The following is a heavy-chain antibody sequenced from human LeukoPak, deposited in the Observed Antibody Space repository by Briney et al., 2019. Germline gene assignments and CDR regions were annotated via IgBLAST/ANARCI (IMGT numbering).Heavy chain of an antibody. Sequence: GGSLRLSCAASGFTFSSYAMSWVRQAPGKGLEWVANIKKDGSEKYYVDSVKGRFTISRDNAKNSLYLQMNSLRVEDTAVYYCARRGGSSSRRSPIDYWGQGTLVTVSS. CDR2: IKKDGSEK. CDR3: ARRGGSSSRRSPIDY. CDR1: GFTFSSYA. D-gene: IGHD6-6*01. V-gene: IGHV3-7*01. J-gene: IGHJ4*02.